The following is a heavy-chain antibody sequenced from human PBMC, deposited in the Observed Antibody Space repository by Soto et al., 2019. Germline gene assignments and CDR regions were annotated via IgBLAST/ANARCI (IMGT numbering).Heavy chain of an antibody. CDR2: ISGSGGST. J-gene: IGHJ5*02. CDR1: GFTFSSYA. D-gene: IGHD3-3*01. Sequence: GGSLRLSCAASGFTFSSYAMSWVRQAPGKGLEWASAISGSGGSTYYADSVKGRFTISRDNSKNTLYLQMNSLRAEDTAVYYCAKLSYYDFWSGPNWFDPWGQGTLVTVSS. CDR3: AKLSYYDFWSGPNWFDP. V-gene: IGHV3-23*01.